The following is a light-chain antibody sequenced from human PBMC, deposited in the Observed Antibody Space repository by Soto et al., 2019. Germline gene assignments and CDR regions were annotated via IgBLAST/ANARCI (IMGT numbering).Light chain of an antibody. J-gene: IGKJ1*01. CDR3: QHTFNTPPWT. Sequence: DIHMTHSPSSLSASLCDTVTITFRASQNIDMYLNWYQQKPGRDPRVLISGASNLKSGVPSRFSGSGSGTDFTLTISSMQSEDFASYFCQHTFNTPPWTFGQGTKVDIK. CDR1: QNIDMY. CDR2: GAS. V-gene: IGKV1-39*01.